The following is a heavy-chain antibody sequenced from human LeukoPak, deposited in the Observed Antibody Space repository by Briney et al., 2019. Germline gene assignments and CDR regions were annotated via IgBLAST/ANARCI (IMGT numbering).Heavy chain of an antibody. CDR3: ARETNFGSGSLDY. Sequence: SQTLSLTCTVSGGFINSGGYYWTWIRQPPGKGLEWIGYIYDNGNTYYNPSLESRLTISVDTSKNQFSLELNSVTAADTAVYYCARETNFGSGSLDYWGQGTLVTVSS. V-gene: IGHV4-30-4*01. J-gene: IGHJ4*02. CDR2: IYDNGNT. D-gene: IGHD3-10*01. CDR1: GGFINSGGYY.